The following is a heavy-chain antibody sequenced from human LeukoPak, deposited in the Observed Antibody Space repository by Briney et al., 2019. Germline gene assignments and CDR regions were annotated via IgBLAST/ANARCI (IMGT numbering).Heavy chain of an antibody. CDR2: IYYSGST. V-gene: IGHV4-59*01. CDR3: ARAYYDFWSGDHNWFDP. D-gene: IGHD3-3*01. J-gene: IGHJ5*02. Sequence: PSETLSLTCTVSGGSISRYYWSWIRQPPGKGLEWIGYIYYSGSTNYNPSLKSRVTISVDTSKNQFSLKLSSVTAADTAVYYCARAYYDFWSGDHNWFDPWGQGTLVTVSS. CDR1: GGSISRYY.